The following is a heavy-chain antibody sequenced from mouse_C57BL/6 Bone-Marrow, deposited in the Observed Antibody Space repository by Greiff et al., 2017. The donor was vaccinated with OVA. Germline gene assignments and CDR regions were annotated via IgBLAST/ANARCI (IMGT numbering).Heavy chain of an antibody. D-gene: IGHD2-1*01. CDR3: ATTGYFDY. CDR1: GYTFTSYW. Sequence: VQLQQPGAELVMPGASVKLSCKASGYTFTSYWMHWVKQRPGQGLEWIGEIDPSASYTTYNQKFKGKSTLTVDKYSSTAYMQLSSLRSEDSAVYYCATTGYFDYWDQGTTLTVSS. V-gene: IGHV1-69*01. CDR2: IDPSASYT. J-gene: IGHJ2*01.